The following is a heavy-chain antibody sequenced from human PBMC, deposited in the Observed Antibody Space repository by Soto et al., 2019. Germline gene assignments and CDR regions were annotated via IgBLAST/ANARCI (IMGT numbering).Heavy chain of an antibody. J-gene: IGHJ6*02. Sequence: VASVKVSCKTSGYPFTSYGIGWVRQAPGQGLEWMGWINPNSGGTNYAQKFQGWVTMTRDTSISTAYMELSRLRSDDTAVYDWARREAPEAPYYYKDGMDVWGQGTAVTLSS. CDR1: GYPFTSYG. CDR2: INPNSGGT. CDR3: ARREAPEAPYYYKDGMDV. V-gene: IGHV1-2*04. D-gene: IGHD1-26*01.